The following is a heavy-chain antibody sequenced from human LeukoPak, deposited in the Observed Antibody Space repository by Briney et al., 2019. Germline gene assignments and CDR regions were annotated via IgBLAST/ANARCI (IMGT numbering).Heavy chain of an antibody. Sequence: GASVKVSCKPSGYTFTGYYMHWVRQAPGQGLEWMGWINPNSGGTNYAQKFQGRVTMTRDTSISTAYMELSRLRSDDTAVYYCAREMYSGSYPSVGRDAFDIWGQGTMVTVSS. V-gene: IGHV1-2*02. CDR1: GYTFTGYY. D-gene: IGHD1-26*01. J-gene: IGHJ3*02. CDR3: AREMYSGSYPSVGRDAFDI. CDR2: INPNSGGT.